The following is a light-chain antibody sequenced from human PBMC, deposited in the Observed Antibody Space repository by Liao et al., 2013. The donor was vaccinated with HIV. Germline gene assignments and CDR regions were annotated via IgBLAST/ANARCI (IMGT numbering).Light chain of an antibody. CDR2: KDS. Sequence: SYELTQPPSVSVSPGQTARITCSGDALPKQYAYWYQQKPGQAPVLLIYKDSERPSGIPERFSGSNSGNTATLTISGTQAMDEADYYCQVWDRGPALFGGGTKLTVL. CDR1: ALPKQY. V-gene: IGLV3-25*02. CDR3: QVWDRGPAL. J-gene: IGLJ2*01.